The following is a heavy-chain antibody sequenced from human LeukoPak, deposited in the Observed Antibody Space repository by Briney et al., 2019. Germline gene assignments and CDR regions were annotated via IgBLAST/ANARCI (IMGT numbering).Heavy chain of an antibody. CDR3: ATNYYDSSGYYPDFDY. V-gene: IGHV3-23*01. Sequence: GGSLRLSCAASGFTFSSYAMNWVRQAPVKGLEWVSTISGSGRDTYYADSVKGRFTISRDNSNNTLYLQMNSPRAEDTAVYYCATNYYDSSGYYPDFDYWGQGVLVTVSS. D-gene: IGHD3-22*01. J-gene: IGHJ4*02. CDR1: GFTFSSYA. CDR2: ISGSGRDT.